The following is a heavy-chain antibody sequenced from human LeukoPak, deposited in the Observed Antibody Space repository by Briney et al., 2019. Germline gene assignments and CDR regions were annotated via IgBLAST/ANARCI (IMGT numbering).Heavy chain of an antibody. J-gene: IGHJ6*03. Sequence: PGGSLRLSCAASGFTFSDYYINWIRQAPGQGLEWISYISPTSRTIYYANSVKGRFTISRDNAKKSLYLQMNSLRVEDTGVYYCATGDGYNSGYYYYMDVWGKGTTVTVSS. V-gene: IGHV3-11*04. CDR2: ISPTSRTI. D-gene: IGHD5-24*01. CDR1: GFTFSDYY. CDR3: ATGDGYNSGYYYYMDV.